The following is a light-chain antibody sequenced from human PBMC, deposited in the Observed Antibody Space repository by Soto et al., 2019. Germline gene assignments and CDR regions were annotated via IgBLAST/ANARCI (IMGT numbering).Light chain of an antibody. Sequence: QSALTQPASVSGSPGQSITISCTGTSSDVGGYKYVSWYQQHPGKAPKLMIYEVSNRPSGVSNRFSGSKSGNTASLTIYGLKAEDEDDYYCSSYSRSSTLFGTGTKVTV. CDR2: EVS. CDR3: SSYSRSSTL. V-gene: IGLV2-14*01. J-gene: IGLJ1*01. CDR1: SSDVGGYKY.